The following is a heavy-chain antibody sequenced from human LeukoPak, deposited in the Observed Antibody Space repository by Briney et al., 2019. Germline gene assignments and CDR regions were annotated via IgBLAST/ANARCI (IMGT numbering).Heavy chain of an antibody. D-gene: IGHD4-17*01. V-gene: IGHV3-48*03. Sequence: TGGSLRLSCAASGFTFSSYEMNWVRQAPGKGLEWVSYISSGGSTIYYSDSVKGRFTISRDNAKNSLYLQMNSLRAEDTAVYYCARSAVTAVWGQGTLVTVSS. J-gene: IGHJ4*02. CDR1: GFTFSSYE. CDR2: ISSGGSTI. CDR3: ARSAVTAV.